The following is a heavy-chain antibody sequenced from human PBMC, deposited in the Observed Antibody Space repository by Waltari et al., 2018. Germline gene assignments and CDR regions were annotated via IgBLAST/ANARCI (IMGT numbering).Heavy chain of an antibody. CDR1: GYIFTNYY. CDR3: AREDGTNYYDSQFAY. Sequence: QVQLVQSGAEVKKPGASVKVSCKASGYIFTNYYLHWVRQAPGQGLEWMGIINPVDGSTTYAQNFQGRVTVTRDTSTNTGYMELSSLTSDDTAVFYCAREDGTNYYDSQFAYWGQGTLVTVST. V-gene: IGHV1-46*01. CDR2: INPVDGST. J-gene: IGHJ4*02. D-gene: IGHD3-22*01.